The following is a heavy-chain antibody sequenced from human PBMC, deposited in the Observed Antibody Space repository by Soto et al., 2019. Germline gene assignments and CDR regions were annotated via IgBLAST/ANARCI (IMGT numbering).Heavy chain of an antibody. J-gene: IGHJ4*02. CDR3: ARGGAVDTTAHFDH. CDR2: IYSNGNT. D-gene: IGHD5-18*01. Sequence: SETLSLTCTVSGDSINNYYWSWMRLPAGKGLEWIGRIYSNGNTYYNPSLKSRVSMSVDTSKNQFSLILKTVTAADTAVYYCARGGAVDTTAHFDHWGQGTLVTVSS. CDR1: GDSINNYY. V-gene: IGHV4-4*07.